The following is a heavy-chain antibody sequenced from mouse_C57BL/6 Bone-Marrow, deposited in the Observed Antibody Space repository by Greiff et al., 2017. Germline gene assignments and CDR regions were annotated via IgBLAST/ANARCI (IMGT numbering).Heavy chain of an antibody. CDR3: ARLGGYFYFDY. Sequence: VKLMESGAELARPGASVKLSCKASGYTFTSYGISWVKQRPGQGLEWIGEIYPRSGNTYYNEKFKGKATLTADKSSSTAYMELRSLTSEDAAVYFCARLGGYFYFDYWGQGTTLTVSS. J-gene: IGHJ2*01. V-gene: IGHV1-81*01. CDR2: IYPRSGNT. D-gene: IGHD2-3*01. CDR1: GYTFTSYG.